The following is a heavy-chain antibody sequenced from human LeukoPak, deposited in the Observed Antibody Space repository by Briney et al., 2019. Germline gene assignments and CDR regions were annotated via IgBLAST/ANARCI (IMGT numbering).Heavy chain of an antibody. J-gene: IGHJ4*02. CDR1: GGSFSGYY. Sequence: SETLSLTCAVYGGSFSGYYWGWVRQPPGKGLEWIGEINKSGNTDYNPSLKGRVTVSLDASKNHFSLKLSSVTAADTAVYYCARGYGSGSYYKYWGQGTLVTVSS. D-gene: IGHD3-10*01. CDR2: INKSGNT. CDR3: ARGYGSGSYYKY. V-gene: IGHV4-34*01.